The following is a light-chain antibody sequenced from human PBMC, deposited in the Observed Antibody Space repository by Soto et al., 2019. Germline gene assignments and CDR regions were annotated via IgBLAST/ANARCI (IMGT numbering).Light chain of an antibody. Sequence: QSVLTQPASVSGSPGQSITISCTGTSRDVGGYNYVSWYQQHPGKAPKLMIYEVSNRPSGVSNRFSGSKSGNTASLTISGLQAEDEADYYCSSYTSISTYVFGPGTKLTVL. CDR1: SRDVGGYNY. CDR3: SSYTSISTYV. CDR2: EVS. V-gene: IGLV2-14*01. J-gene: IGLJ1*01.